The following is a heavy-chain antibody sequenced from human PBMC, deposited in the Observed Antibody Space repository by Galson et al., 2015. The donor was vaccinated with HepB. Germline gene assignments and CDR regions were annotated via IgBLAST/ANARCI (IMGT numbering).Heavy chain of an antibody. CDR2: INPNNGGT. Sequence: SVKVSCKASGYTFTGYYIHWVRQAPGQGLEWMGWINPNNGGTNYAQKFQGWVTMTRDTSISTAYMELSRLRSDDTAVYYCARDRLSSSSYYYYGMDVWGQVTKVSASS. CDR1: GYTFTGYY. J-gene: IGHJ6*02. CDR3: ARDRLSSSSYYYYGMDV. V-gene: IGHV1-2*04. D-gene: IGHD6-13*01.